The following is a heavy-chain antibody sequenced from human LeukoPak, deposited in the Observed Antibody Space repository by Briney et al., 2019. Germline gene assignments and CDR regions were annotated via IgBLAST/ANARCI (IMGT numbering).Heavy chain of an antibody. Sequence: SETLSLTCAVSGGSISSSNWWNWVRQPPGKGLEWIGEIYYSGSTNYNPSLKSRVTISVDRSKNQFSLNLTSVTAADTAVYYCARTGPIPSGRDVWGQGTTVTVSS. D-gene: IGHD1-1*01. V-gene: IGHV4-4*02. CDR2: IYYSGST. J-gene: IGHJ6*02. CDR3: ARTGPIPSGRDV. CDR1: GGSISSSNW.